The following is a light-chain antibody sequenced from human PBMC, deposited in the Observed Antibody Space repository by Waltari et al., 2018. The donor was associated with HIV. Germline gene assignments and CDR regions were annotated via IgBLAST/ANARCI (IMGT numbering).Light chain of an antibody. V-gene: IGKV3-11*01. CDR2: DAS. CDR3: QQRSNWSRT. J-gene: IGKJ1*01. Sequence: EIVLTQSPATLSLSPGERATLSCRASQSVSSYLAWYQQKPGQAPRLLFYDASNRATGIPARFSGSGSGTDFTLTISSLEPEDFAVYYCQQRSNWSRTFGQGTKVEIK. CDR1: QSVSSY.